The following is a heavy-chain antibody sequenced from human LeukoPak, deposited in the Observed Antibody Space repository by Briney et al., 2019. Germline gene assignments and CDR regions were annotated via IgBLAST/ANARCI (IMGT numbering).Heavy chain of an antibody. J-gene: IGHJ4*02. D-gene: IGHD2-21*01. CDR2: IRYDGSNK. Sequence: PGGSLRLSCAASGFTFSSYGMHWVRQAPGKGLEWVAFIRYDGSNKYYADSVKGRITISRDNSKNTLHLQMNSLRAEDTAIYYCAKKIFQGWGFYFDYWGQGTLVTVSS. CDR1: GFTFSSYG. CDR3: AKKIFQGWGFYFDY. V-gene: IGHV3-30*02.